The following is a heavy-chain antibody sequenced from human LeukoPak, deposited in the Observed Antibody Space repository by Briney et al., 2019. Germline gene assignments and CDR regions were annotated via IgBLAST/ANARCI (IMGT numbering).Heavy chain of an antibody. V-gene: IGHV3-48*04. J-gene: IGHJ4*02. CDR1: GFTLSSYS. CDR2: IDSSSRTI. Sequence: QPGGSLRLSCAASGFTLSSYSMNWVRQAPGKGLEWISFIDSSSRTIFYAESVKGRFTISRDNAKNSLFLQMNSLRAEDTAVYYCARRVPNQVIADYFDYRGQGTLVTVSS. CDR3: ARRVPNQVIADYFDY. D-gene: IGHD2-21*01.